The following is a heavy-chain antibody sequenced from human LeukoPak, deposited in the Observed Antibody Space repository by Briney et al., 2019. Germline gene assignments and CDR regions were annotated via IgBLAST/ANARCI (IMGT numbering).Heavy chain of an antibody. V-gene: IGHV4-59*01. CDR2: IYYSGST. Sequence: SETLSLTCTVSGGSISSYYWSWIRQPPGKGLEWIGYIYYSGSTNYNPSLKSRVTISVGTSKNQFSLKLSSVTAADTAVYYCARGVATILAYWGQGTLVTVSS. D-gene: IGHD5-12*01. J-gene: IGHJ4*02. CDR1: GGSISSYY. CDR3: ARGVATILAY.